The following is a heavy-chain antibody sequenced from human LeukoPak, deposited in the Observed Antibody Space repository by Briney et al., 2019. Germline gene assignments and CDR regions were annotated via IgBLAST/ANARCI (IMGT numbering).Heavy chain of an antibody. Sequence: SQTLSLTCTVSGGSISSGSDYWSWIRQPAGKGLEWIGRIYISGSSNYNPSLKSRVTISLDTSNNQFSLKLSSVTAADTAVYYCARQWSGYSYGSDWFDPWGQGTLVTVSS. V-gene: IGHV4-61*02. CDR2: IYISGSS. CDR1: GGSISSGSDY. D-gene: IGHD5-18*01. J-gene: IGHJ5*02. CDR3: ARQWSGYSYGSDWFDP.